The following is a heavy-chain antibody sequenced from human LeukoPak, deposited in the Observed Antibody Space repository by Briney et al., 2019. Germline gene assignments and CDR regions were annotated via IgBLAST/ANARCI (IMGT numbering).Heavy chain of an antibody. Sequence: GGSLRLSCAASGFTFSRYAMTWVRRAPGKGLAWVSVISGSGGTTDYADSVKGRFTISRDSSKNTLYLQMKSLRAEDTAVYYCAKELERTLLEYWGQGTLVTVSS. J-gene: IGHJ4*02. CDR3: AKELERTLLEY. CDR1: GFTFSRYA. CDR2: ISGSGGTT. D-gene: IGHD1-1*01. V-gene: IGHV3-23*01.